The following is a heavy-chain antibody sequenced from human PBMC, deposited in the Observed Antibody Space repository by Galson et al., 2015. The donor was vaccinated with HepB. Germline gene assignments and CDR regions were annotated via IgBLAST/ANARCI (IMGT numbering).Heavy chain of an antibody. J-gene: IGHJ4*02. V-gene: IGHV1-24*01. Sequence: SVKVSCKVSGYTLTELSMHWVRQAPGKGLEWMGGFDPEDGETIYAQKFQGRVTMTEDTSTDTAYMELSSLRSEDTAVYYCATGYCSGGLCSDCDYWGQGTPVTVSS. CDR2: FDPEDGET. D-gene: IGHD2-15*01. CDR3: ATGYCSGGLCSDCDY. CDR1: GYTLTELS.